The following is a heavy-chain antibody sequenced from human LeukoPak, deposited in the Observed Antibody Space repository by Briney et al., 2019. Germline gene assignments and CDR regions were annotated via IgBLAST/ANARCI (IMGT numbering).Heavy chain of an antibody. Sequence: SQTLSLTCAISGDSVSSNSVTWNWIRQSPSRGLEWLGRTYYRSTWYNDYAVSVRGRITVNPDTSRNQFSLHLNSVTPEDTAVYYCARRLTQYDCFDPWGQGILVTVSS. V-gene: IGHV6-1*01. CDR2: TYYRSTWYN. J-gene: IGHJ5*02. CDR3: ARRLTQYDCFDP. CDR1: GDSVSSNSVT. D-gene: IGHD2-2*01.